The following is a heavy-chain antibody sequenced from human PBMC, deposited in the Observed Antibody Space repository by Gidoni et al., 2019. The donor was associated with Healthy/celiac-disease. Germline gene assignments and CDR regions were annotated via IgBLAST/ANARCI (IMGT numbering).Heavy chain of an antibody. V-gene: IGHV5-51*01. J-gene: IGHJ4*02. CDR2: IYPGDSAP. D-gene: IGHD1-1*01. Sequence: EVQMVQSGAEAKKPGEILKISCKGAGYSFTSYWIGWVRQMPGKGLEWLGIIYPGDSAPGSRPSFQGHVTISANKSISTAYLPWGSLKASYPAMYYCARLERRMSSDYWGQGTLVTVSS. CDR1: GYSFTSYW. CDR3: ARLERRMSSDY.